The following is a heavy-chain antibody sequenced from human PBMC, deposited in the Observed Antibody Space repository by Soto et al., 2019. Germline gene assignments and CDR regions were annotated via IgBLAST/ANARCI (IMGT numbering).Heavy chain of an antibody. CDR3: ALDSSSSHGGLYYYAMDV. Sequence: QVQLQESGPGLVKPSGTLSLTCAVSGGSISSSNWWSWVRQPPGKGLEWIGEIYHSGSTNYNPSLTRRPPIPGDTSKHQFSLKLSSVTAADTAVSYCALDSSSSHGGLYYYAMDVWGQGTTVTVSS. CDR2: IYHSGST. J-gene: IGHJ6*02. V-gene: IGHV4-4*02. CDR1: GGSISSSNW. D-gene: IGHD6-6*01.